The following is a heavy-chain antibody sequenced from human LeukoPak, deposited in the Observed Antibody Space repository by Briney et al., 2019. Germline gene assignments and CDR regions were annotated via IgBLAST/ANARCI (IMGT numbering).Heavy chain of an antibody. CDR3: ASETNYGGPLENY. CDR2: IVVGSGNT. D-gene: IGHD4-23*01. J-gene: IGHJ4*02. Sequence: SVKVSCKASGFTFTSSAVQWVRQARGQRLEWIGWIVVGSGNTDYAQKFQERVTITRDMSTSTAYMELSSLRSEDTAVYYCASETNYGGPLENYWGQGTLVTVSS. V-gene: IGHV1-58*01. CDR1: GFTFTSSA.